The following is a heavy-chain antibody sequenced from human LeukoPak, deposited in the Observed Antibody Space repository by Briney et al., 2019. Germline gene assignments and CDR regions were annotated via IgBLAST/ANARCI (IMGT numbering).Heavy chain of an antibody. J-gene: IGHJ4*02. CDR2: IYHSGST. D-gene: IGHD2-15*01. Sequence: GSLRLSCAASGFTFSSYAMSWVRQAPGKGLEWIGSIYHSGSTYYNPSLKSRVTISVDTSKNQFSLKLSSVTAADTAVYYCARSISQYCSGGSCYFGHFDYWGQGTLVTVSS. CDR1: GFTFSSYA. V-gene: IGHV4-38-2*01. CDR3: ARSISQYCSGGSCYFGHFDY.